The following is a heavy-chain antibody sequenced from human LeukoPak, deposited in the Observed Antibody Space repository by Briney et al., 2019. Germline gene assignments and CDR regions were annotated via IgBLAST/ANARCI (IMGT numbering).Heavy chain of an antibody. J-gene: IGHJ5*02. Sequence: PSETLSLTCTVSGGSISSYYWSWIRQPPGKGLEWIGYIYYTGSTNYNPSLKSRVTMSVDTSKNQFSLKLSSVTAADTAVYYCARERYGYSYGYGWFDPWGQGTLVTVSS. V-gene: IGHV4-59*12. CDR2: IYYTGST. CDR3: ARERYGYSYGYGWFDP. CDR1: GGSISSYY. D-gene: IGHD5-18*01.